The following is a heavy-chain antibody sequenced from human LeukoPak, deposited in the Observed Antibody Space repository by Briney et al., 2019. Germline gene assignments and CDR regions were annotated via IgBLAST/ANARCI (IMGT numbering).Heavy chain of an antibody. CDR2: ISSSSSYI. J-gene: IGHJ5*02. CDR1: GFTFSSYS. D-gene: IGHD5-12*01. V-gene: IGHV3-21*01. CDR3: ARGRDSGYDYRFDP. Sequence: SGGSLRLSCAASGFTFSSYSMNWVRQAPGKGLEWVSSISSSSSYIYYADSVKGRFTISRDNAKRSLYLQMNSLRAEDTAVYYCARGRDSGYDYRFDPWGQGILVTVSS.